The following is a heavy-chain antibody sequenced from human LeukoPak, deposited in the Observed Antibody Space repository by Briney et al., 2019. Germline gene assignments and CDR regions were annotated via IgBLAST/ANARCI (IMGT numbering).Heavy chain of an antibody. CDR2: ISYDGSNK. Sequence: GGSLRLSCAASGFTFSSYGMHWVRQAPGKGLEWVAVISYDGSNKYYADSVKGRFTISRDNSKNTLHLRMNSLRAEDTAVYYCAKAGMTTVSTSFDYWGQGTLVTVPS. V-gene: IGHV3-30*18. D-gene: IGHD4-17*01. CDR1: GFTFSSYG. CDR3: AKAGMTTVSTSFDY. J-gene: IGHJ4*02.